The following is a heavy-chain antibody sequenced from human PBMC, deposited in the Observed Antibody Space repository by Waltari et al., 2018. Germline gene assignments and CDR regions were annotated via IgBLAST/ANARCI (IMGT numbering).Heavy chain of an antibody. V-gene: IGHV1-2*02. Sequence: QVQLVQSGAEVKKPGASVKVSCKASGKTFTDYYIHWVRQAPGHGLEWMGWISPRSGGTKYAQKFQGRVTMTRDTSISTAYMELTSLRSDDTAVYYCARDNWNYGNTFDFWGQGTLVTVSS. D-gene: IGHD1-7*01. CDR3: ARDNWNYGNTFDF. J-gene: IGHJ4*02. CDR1: GKTFTDYY. CDR2: ISPRSGGT.